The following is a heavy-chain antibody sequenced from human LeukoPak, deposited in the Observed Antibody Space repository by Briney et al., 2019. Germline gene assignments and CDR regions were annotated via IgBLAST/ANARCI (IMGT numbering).Heavy chain of an antibody. J-gene: IGHJ6*03. CDR2: ISGSGGST. Sequence: GGSLRLSCAASGFTFSSYAMSWVRQAPGKGLEGVSAISGSGGSTYYADSVKGRFTISRDNSKNTLYLQMNSLRAEDTAVYYCASPYDILTGYLYYMDVSGKGTTVTVSS. V-gene: IGHV3-23*01. D-gene: IGHD3-9*01. CDR3: ASPYDILTGYLYYMDV. CDR1: GFTFSSYA.